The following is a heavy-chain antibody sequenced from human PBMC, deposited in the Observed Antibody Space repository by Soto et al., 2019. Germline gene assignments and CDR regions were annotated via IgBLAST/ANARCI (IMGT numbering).Heavy chain of an antibody. CDR3: TKNSAYALDY. CDR1: GYSVSNNNW. Sequence: SETLSLTCDVSGYSVSNNNWWSWVRQSPGEGLEWIGEIHHGGSTKYNPSLKSRVTISVDKSKNQFFLKLSYVTAADTAVYYWTKNSAYALDYWGRGALVTVSS. D-gene: IGHD5-12*01. V-gene: IGHV4-4*02. CDR2: IHHGGST. J-gene: IGHJ4*02.